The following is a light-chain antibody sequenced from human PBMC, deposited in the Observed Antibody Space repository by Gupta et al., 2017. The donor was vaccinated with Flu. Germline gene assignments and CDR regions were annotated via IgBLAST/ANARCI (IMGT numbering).Light chain of an antibody. CDR2: AKN. Sequence: SSELTQDPAVSVALGQTVGITCQGDSLRNSCASWYQQKPGQAPVLVIYAKNIRPSGIPDRFSGSSSGNTASLTIPGAQAEDEADEYCNSRDSTDNQQAVFGGGTKLTVL. J-gene: IGLJ2*01. CDR3: NSRDSTDNQQAV. CDR1: SLRNSC. V-gene: IGLV3-19*01.